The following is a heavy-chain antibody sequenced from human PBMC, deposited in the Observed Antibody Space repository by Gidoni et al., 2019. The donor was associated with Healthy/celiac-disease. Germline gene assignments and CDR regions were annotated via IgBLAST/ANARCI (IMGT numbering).Heavy chain of an antibody. J-gene: IGHJ4*02. CDR2: INTNTGNP. V-gene: IGHV7-4-1*02. CDR3: ARAGTSSIAVATYFDY. D-gene: IGHD6-19*01. CDR1: TFTSYA. Sequence: TFTSYAMNWVRQAPGQGLEWMGWINTNTGNPTYAQGFTGRFVFSLDTSVSTAYLQISSLKAEDTAVYYCARAGTSSIAVATYFDYWGQGTLVTVSS.